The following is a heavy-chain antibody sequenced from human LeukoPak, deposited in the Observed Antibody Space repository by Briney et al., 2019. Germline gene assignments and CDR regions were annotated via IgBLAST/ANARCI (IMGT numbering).Heavy chain of an antibody. CDR2: INPNSGGT. D-gene: IGHD5-12*01. J-gene: IGHJ4*02. CDR1: GYTFTGYY. CDR3: AARITDFDY. V-gene: IGHV1-2*02. Sequence: ASVKVSCKASGYTFTGYYMHWVRQAPGQGLEWMGWINPNSGGTNYAQKFQGRVTITRDMSTSTAYMELSSLRSEDTAVYYCAARITDFDYWGQGTLVTVSS.